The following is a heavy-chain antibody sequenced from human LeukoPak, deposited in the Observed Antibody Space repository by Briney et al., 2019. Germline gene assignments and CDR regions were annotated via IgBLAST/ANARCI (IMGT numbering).Heavy chain of an antibody. CDR2: ITSSGGAI. CDR1: GFTFSSYG. D-gene: IGHD3-3*01. J-gene: IGHJ6*02. V-gene: IGHV3-48*03. CDR3: ARPPSITNPYYGMDV. Sequence: QPGGSLRLSCAASGFTFSSYGMNWVRQAPGKGLEWVSYITSSGGAIYYTDSVKGRFTISRDNAKNSLYLQMNSLRAEDTAVYYCARPPSITNPYYGMDVWGQGTTVTVS.